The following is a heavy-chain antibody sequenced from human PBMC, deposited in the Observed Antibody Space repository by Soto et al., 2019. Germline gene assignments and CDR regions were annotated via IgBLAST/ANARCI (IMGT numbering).Heavy chain of an antibody. V-gene: IGHV4-30-4*01. J-gene: IGHJ4*02. CDR2: IYNGGST. CDR1: GGSISTVNYW. Sequence: QVQLQESGPGLVKPSQTLSLTCTVSGGSISTVNYWWSWIRQSPDMGLEWIGHIYNGGSTYNNPSXXXXXXXXXXXXXXXXXXXXXXXXXXXXXXXXXAXXXXXXKVDSWGQGTLVTVSS. CDR3: AXXXXXXKVDS.